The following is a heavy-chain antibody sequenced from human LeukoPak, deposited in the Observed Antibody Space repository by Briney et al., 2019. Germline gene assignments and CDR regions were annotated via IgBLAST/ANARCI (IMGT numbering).Heavy chain of an antibody. CDR1: GFTFSSYS. Sequence: PGGSLRLSCAASGFTFSSYSMNWVRQAPGKGLEWVSSISSSSSYIYYADSVKGRFTISRDNAKNSLYLQMNSLRAEDTAVYYCARARSGGSGFDYWGQGTLVPVSS. D-gene: IGHD2-15*01. CDR2: ISSSSSYI. J-gene: IGHJ4*02. CDR3: ARARSGGSGFDY. V-gene: IGHV3-21*01.